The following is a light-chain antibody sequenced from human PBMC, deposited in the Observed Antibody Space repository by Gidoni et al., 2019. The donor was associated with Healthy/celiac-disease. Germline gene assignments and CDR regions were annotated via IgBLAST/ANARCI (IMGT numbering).Light chain of an antibody. CDR1: SSNIGAGYD. Sequence: QSVLTQPPSVSGAPGQRVTISCTGSSSNIGAGYDVHWYQPLPGTAPNLLIYGNSNRPSGVPDRFSGSKSGTSASLAITGLQAEDEADYYCQSYDSSLSGWGVFGGGTKLTVL. CDR3: QSYDSSLSGWGV. CDR2: GNS. J-gene: IGLJ3*02. V-gene: IGLV1-40*01.